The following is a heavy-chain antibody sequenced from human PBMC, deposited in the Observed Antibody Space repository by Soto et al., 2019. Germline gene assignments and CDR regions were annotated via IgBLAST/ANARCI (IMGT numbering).Heavy chain of an antibody. V-gene: IGHV4-61*01. CDR1: GGSVNNNNYY. CDR2: VYYSGST. D-gene: IGHD6-13*01. CDR3: ARDRGYSTSWGFYYFES. J-gene: IGHJ4*02. Sequence: QVQLQESGPGLVKPSETLSLTCSVSGGSVNNNNYYLSWIRQPPGKGPEWIGYVYYSGSTNYNPSLKSRGTISLDTSKNQFSLRLSSVTAVDTAVYYCARDRGYSTSWGFYYFESWGQGTLVTVSS.